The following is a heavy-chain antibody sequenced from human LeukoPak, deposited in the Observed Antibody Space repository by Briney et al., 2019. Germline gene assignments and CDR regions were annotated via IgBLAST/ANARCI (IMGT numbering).Heavy chain of an antibody. V-gene: IGHV1-18*01. CDR3: AVYSSSWYPFDY. CDR2: ISAYNGNT. CDR1: GGTFSSYA. Sequence: ASVNVSRKASGGTFSSYAISWVRQAPGQGLEWMGWISAYNGNTNYAQKLQGRVTMTTDTSTSTAYMELRSLRSDDTAVYYCAVYSSSWYPFDYWGQGTLVTVSS. D-gene: IGHD6-13*01. J-gene: IGHJ4*02.